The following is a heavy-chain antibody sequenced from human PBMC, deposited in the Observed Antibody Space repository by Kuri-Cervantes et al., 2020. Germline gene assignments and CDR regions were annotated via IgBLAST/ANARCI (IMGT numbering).Heavy chain of an antibody. CDR3: ATGLGYYDFWSGSTPLDDY. CDR1: GGTFSSYT. D-gene: IGHD3-3*01. Sequence: ASVKVSCKASGGTFSSYTISWVRQAPGQGLEWMGRINPNSGGTNYAQKFQGRVTMTRDTSISTAYMELSSLRSEDTAVYYCATGLGYYDFWSGSTPLDDYWGQGTLVTVSS. CDR2: INPNSGGT. J-gene: IGHJ4*02. V-gene: IGHV1-2*02.